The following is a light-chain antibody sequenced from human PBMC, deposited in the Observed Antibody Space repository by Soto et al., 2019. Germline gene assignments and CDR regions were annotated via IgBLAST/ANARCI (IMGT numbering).Light chain of an antibody. CDR3: SSYTSSSTLGV. Sequence: QSVLTQPRSVSGSPGQSVTISCTGTSSDVGGYNYVSWYQQYPGNAPKLMISEVSNRPSGISNRFSGFKSANTAFLIISGLQAEDEADYYCSSYTSSSTLGVFGTGTKLTVL. CDR1: SSDVGGYNY. J-gene: IGLJ1*01. V-gene: IGLV2-14*01. CDR2: EVS.